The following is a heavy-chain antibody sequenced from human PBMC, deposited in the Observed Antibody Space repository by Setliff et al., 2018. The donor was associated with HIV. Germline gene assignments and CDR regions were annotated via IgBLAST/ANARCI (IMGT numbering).Heavy chain of an antibody. J-gene: IGHJ4*02. CDR3: ARDGPQTYGDYERYYFDY. CDR1: GDPMSSTSYY. CDR2: IYYSGST. Sequence: LSLTCTVSGDPMSSTSYYWGWIRQSPGKGLEWIGSIYYSGSTQYNPSLKSRVTISVDTSKNQFSLKLSSMTAADTAVYYCARDGPQTYGDYERYYFDYWGQGTLVTVSS. D-gene: IGHD4-17*01. V-gene: IGHV4-39*07.